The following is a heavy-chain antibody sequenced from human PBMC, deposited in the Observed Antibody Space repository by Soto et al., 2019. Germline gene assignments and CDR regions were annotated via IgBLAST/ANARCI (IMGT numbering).Heavy chain of an antibody. V-gene: IGHV1-69*13. CDR2: IIPVIGTA. CDR1: GGTFSSYA. D-gene: IGHD1-1*01. Sequence: SVKVSCKASGGTFSSYAISWVRQAPGQGLECMGGIIPVIGTANYAQKFQGRVTINADESTSTVYMELSSLRSEDTAVYYCARGWNDFPHWGQGTLVTVS. J-gene: IGHJ1*01. CDR3: ARGWNDFPH.